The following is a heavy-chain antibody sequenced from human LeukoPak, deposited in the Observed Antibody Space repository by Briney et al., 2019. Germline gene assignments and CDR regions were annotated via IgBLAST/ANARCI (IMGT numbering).Heavy chain of an antibody. CDR3: ASPPHSGGY. V-gene: IGHV4-34*01. D-gene: IGHD1-26*01. J-gene: IGHJ4*02. Sequence: SETLSLTCAVYGGSFSGYYWSWIRQPPGKGLEWIGEINHSGSTNYNPSLKSRVTISVDTSKNQFSLKLSSVTAADTAVYYCASPPHSGGYWGQGTLVTVSS. CDR2: INHSGST. CDR1: GGSFSGYY.